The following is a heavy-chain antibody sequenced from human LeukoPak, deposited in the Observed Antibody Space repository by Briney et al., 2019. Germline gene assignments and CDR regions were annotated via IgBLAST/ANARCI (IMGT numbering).Heavy chain of an antibody. CDR2: ISRSGGST. J-gene: IGHJ5*02. CDR1: GFTFSSYA. D-gene: IGHD6-19*01. V-gene: IGHV3-23*01. Sequence: GGSLRLSCAASGFTFSSYAMSWVRQAPGKGLEWVSAISRSGGSTYYADSVKGRFTISRDNSKNTLYLQMNSLRAEDTAVYYCAKGVAGTNWFDPWGQGTLVTVSS. CDR3: AKGVAGTNWFDP.